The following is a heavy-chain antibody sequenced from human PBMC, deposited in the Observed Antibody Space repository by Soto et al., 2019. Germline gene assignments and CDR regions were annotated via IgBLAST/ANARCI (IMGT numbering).Heavy chain of an antibody. CDR1: GYTFTGYD. Sequence: GASVKVSCKASGYTFTGYDINWVRQATGQGLEWMGWMNPNSGNTGYAQNFQGRVTMTRDNSITTAYMELTSLRDDDSAVYYCAGEKVGTTGIDFWGQGTLVTVSS. J-gene: IGHJ4*02. CDR3: AGEKVGTTGIDF. D-gene: IGHD1-26*01. CDR2: MNPNSGNT. V-gene: IGHV1-8*01.